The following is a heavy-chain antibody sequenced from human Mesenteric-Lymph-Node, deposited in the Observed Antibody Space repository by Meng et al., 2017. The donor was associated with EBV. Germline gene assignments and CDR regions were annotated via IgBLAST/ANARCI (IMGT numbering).Heavy chain of an antibody. CDR2: ISAEYGYR. Sequence: QVQRMRSGGEVKEPGASVKGSWQASGYMFSKYGVAWVRTAPRQGLEWMGWISAEYGYRIYAQKFQGRVTMTTDTSTNTAYMELRSLRSDDTAVYFCAGGNHGFSRGYYWRDHWGQGTLVTVSS. J-gene: IGHJ4*02. V-gene: IGHV1-18*01. D-gene: IGHD3-22*01. CDR3: AGGNHGFSRGYYWRDH. CDR1: GYMFSKYG.